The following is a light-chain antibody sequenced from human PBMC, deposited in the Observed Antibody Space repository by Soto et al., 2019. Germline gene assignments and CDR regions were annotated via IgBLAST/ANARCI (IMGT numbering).Light chain of an antibody. CDR3: QHYNSYSEA. J-gene: IGKJ1*01. V-gene: IGKV3D-15*01. CDR1: QSIRTA. CDR2: DAS. Sequence: DIVMTQSPATLSVSPGERVTLYCRASQSIRTALACNQQTSGQGPMLLIYDASTRATGIPARFSGSGSGTEFTLTISSLQPDDFATYYCQHYNSYSEAFGQGTKVDI.